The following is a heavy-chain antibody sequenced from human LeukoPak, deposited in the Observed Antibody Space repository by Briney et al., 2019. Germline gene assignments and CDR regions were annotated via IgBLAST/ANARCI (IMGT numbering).Heavy chain of an antibody. CDR2: ISSSSSYI. V-gene: IGHV3-21*01. CDR1: GFTFNSYS. J-gene: IGHJ4*02. D-gene: IGHD3-10*01. Sequence: TGGSLRLSCAASGFTFNSYSMNWVRQAPGKGLEWVSSISSSSSYICYADSVKGRFTISRDNAKNSLYLQMNSLRAEDTAVYYCARDMVRGVLTPGYYFDYWGQGTLVTVSS. CDR3: ARDMVRGVLTPGYYFDY.